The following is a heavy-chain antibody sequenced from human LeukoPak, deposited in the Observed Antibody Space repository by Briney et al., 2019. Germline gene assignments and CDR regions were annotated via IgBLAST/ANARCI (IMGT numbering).Heavy chain of an antibody. CDR1: GGSISSYY. Sequence: SETLSLTCTASGGSISSYYWSWIRQPAGKGLEWIGRIHTSGNTNYNPSLKSRVTMPVDTSKNQFSLKLSSVTAADTAVYYCAREGGAEYFQDWGQGTLVTVSS. J-gene: IGHJ1*01. CDR2: IHTSGNT. V-gene: IGHV4-4*07. CDR3: AREGGAEYFQD. D-gene: IGHD1-26*01.